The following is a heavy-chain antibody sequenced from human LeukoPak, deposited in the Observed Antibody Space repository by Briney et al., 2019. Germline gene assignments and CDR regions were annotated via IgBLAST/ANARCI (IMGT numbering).Heavy chain of an antibody. CDR3: ARAGIAVSYGMDV. J-gene: IGHJ6*02. V-gene: IGHV6-1*01. Sequence: SQTLSLTCAISGDSVSSNSAAWNWIRQSPSRGLEWVERTYYRSKWYNDYAVSVKSRITINPNTSKNQFSLRLNSVTPEDTAVYYCARAGIAVSYGMDVWGQGTTVTVSS. CDR2: TYYRSKWYN. D-gene: IGHD6-19*01. CDR1: GDSVSSNSAA.